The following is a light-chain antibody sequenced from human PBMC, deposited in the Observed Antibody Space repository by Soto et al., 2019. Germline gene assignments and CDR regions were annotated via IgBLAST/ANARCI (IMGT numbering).Light chain of an antibody. CDR1: IRDVGAYDY. Sequence: QSPLTQPAGVSGSPGQSITISCTGTIRDVGAYDYVSWYLQYPDKAPQLLIYYVDHRPSGVSSRFSGSKSGNTASLTISGLQAEDEGDYYCCSYADGSIYFFGTGTKVTVL. CDR2: YVD. V-gene: IGLV2-14*03. J-gene: IGLJ1*01. CDR3: CSYADGSIYF.